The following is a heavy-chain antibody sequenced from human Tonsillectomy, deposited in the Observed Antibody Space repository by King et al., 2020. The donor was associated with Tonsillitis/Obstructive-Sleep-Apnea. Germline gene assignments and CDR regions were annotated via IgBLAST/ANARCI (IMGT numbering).Heavy chain of an antibody. D-gene: IGHD3-22*01. V-gene: IGHV4-39*01. CDR2: IYYTGTT. J-gene: IGHJ5*02. CDR1: GGSINSSSYY. Sequence: QLQESGPGLVKPSETLSLTCTVSGGSINSSSYYWGLVRQPPGKGLEWIGSIYYTGTTSYNPSLKSRVTRYVDTSKKQFSLKLSSVTAAETAVYYCARHLYFYDTSGYSQFDPWGQGTLVTVSS. CDR3: ARHLYFYDTSGYSQFDP.